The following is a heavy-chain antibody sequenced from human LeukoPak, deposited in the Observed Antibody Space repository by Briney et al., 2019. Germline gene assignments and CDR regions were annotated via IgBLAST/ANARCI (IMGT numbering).Heavy chain of an antibody. J-gene: IGHJ3*01. CDR2: ISSSGSTI. CDR1: GFTFSSYE. CDR3: ARAGWELLSGMDV. D-gene: IGHD1-26*01. V-gene: IGHV3-48*03. Sequence: GGSLRLSCAASGFTFSSYEMNWVRQAPGKGLEWVSYISSSGSTIYYADSVKGRFTISRDNAKNSLYLQMNSLRAEDTAVYYCARAGWELLSGMDVWGQGTMVTVSS.